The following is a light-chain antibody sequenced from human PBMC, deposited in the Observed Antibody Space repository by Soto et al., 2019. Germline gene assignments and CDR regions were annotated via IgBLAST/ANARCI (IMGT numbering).Light chain of an antibody. CDR1: SDDVGGYNY. CDR3: SSKRRIGSLVV. V-gene: IGLV2-14*01. Sequence: QSVLTQPASVSGSPGQSITISCTGTSDDVGGYNYVSWYQHYPGKAPKLIIYEVSNRPSGVSNRLSGSKSGNTASLTISGLQPEDEADYYCSSKRRIGSLVVFGGGTKLTVL. CDR2: EVS. J-gene: IGLJ2*01.